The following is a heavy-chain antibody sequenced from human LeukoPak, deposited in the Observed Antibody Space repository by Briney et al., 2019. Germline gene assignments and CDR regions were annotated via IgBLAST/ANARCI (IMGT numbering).Heavy chain of an antibody. V-gene: IGHV3-21*01. CDR1: GFTLSSYS. Sequence: GGSLRLSCTVSGFTLSSYSMNWVRQPPGKWLEWVSSISTSSSYIYHADSVKGRFTTSTSNARNSLYLQMNTLRAEDTAVYSCARGADGVSSNSRGWFDPWGQGTLVTVSS. J-gene: IGHJ5*02. CDR3: ARGADGVSSNSRGWFDP. D-gene: IGHD2-15*01. CDR2: ISTSSSYI.